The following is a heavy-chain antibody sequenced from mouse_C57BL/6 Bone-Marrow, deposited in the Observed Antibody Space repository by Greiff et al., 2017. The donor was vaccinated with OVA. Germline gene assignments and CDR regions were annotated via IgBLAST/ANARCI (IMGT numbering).Heavy chain of an antibody. Sequence: LQQSGAELVRPGASVKMSCKASGYTFTSYNMNWVKQTPRQGLEWIGAIYPGNGDTSYNQKFKGKATLTVDKSSSTAYMQLSSLTSEDSAVYFCARFPFYWYFDVWGTGTTVTVSS. CDR1: GYTFTSYN. V-gene: IGHV1-12*01. CDR3: ARFPFYWYFDV. CDR2: IYPGNGDT. J-gene: IGHJ1*03.